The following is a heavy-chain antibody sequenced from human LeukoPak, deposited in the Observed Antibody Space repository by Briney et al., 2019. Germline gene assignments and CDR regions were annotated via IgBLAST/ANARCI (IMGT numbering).Heavy chain of an antibody. Sequence: PSETLSLTCAVYGGSFSGYYWSWIRQPPGKGLEWIGEINHSGSTNYNPSLKSRVTISVDTSKNQFSLKLSSVTAADTAVYYCARGPTYDYVWGSYRPPLDYWGQGTQVTVSS. D-gene: IGHD3-16*02. CDR2: INHSGST. J-gene: IGHJ4*02. V-gene: IGHV4-34*01. CDR1: GGSFSGYY. CDR3: ARGPTYDYVWGSYRPPLDY.